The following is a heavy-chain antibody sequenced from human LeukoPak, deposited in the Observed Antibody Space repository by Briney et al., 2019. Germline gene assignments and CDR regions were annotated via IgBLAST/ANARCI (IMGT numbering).Heavy chain of an antibody. V-gene: IGHV3-15*07. CDR3: ATDFYDST. D-gene: IGHD3-22*01. CDR1: RFTFTAAW. CDR2: IRSNSDGGTI. J-gene: IGHJ5*02. Sequence: GGSLRLSCAVSRFTFTAAWMNWVRQAPGKGLEWVGRIRSNSDGGTIDYAAPVKGRFTLSRDDSKTTLYLQMNSLQTEDTAVYYCATDFYDSTWSQGTLVTVSS.